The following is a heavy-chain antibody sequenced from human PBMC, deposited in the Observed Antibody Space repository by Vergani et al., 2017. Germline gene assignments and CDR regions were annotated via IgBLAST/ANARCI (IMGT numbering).Heavy chain of an antibody. Sequence: EVQLLQSGGGVIQPGGSVRLSCAASGFTFSACPMTWVRQAPGKGLEWVSAISARYPSTYYADSVKGRFTISRDNSKNMLYLQMNSLRAEDTAVYYCARDGHTMGYCSSTSCPVDYWGQGTLVTVSS. CDR2: ISARYPST. V-gene: IGHV3-23*01. J-gene: IGHJ4*02. D-gene: IGHD2-2*01. CDR1: GFTFSACP. CDR3: ARDGHTMGYCSSTSCPVDY.